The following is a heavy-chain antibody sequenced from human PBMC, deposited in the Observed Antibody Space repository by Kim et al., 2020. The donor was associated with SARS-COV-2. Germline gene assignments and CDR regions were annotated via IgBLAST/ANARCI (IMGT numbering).Heavy chain of an antibody. CDR3: ARVGLPYGDYANTMGYYYYYGMDV. Sequence: SMKVSCKASGGTFSSYAISWVRQAPGQGLEWMGGIIPIFGTANYAQKFQGRVTITADESTSTAYMELSSLRSEDTAVYYCARVGLPYGDYANTMGYYYYYGMDVWGQGTTVTVSS. CDR2: IIPIFGTA. V-gene: IGHV1-69*13. CDR1: GGTFSSYA. J-gene: IGHJ6*02. D-gene: IGHD4-17*01.